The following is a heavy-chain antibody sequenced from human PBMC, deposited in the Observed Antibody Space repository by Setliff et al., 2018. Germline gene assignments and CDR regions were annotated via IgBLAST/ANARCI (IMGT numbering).Heavy chain of an antibody. CDR2: IWYDGSNK. CDR1: GFTFSSYG. CDR3: ARGGGTGDSGTYFKIGFDS. D-gene: IGHD3-10*01. J-gene: IGHJ5*01. V-gene: IGHV3-33*01. Sequence: GGSLRLSCAASGFTFSSYGMHWVRQAPGKGLEWVAVIWYDGSNKYYADSVKGRFTISRDNSKNTLYLQMNSLRAEDTAVYYCARGGGTGDSGTYFKIGFDSWGQGTQVTVSS.